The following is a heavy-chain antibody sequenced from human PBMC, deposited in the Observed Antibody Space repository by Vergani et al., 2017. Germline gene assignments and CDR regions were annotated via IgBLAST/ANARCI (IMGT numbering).Heavy chain of an antibody. D-gene: IGHD2-2*01. CDR2: IVPIFDKI. J-gene: IGHJ4*02. CDR3: ANSQFTSSWPFDS. Sequence: QVHLLQSGAEVKKPGSSVKVSCKASGVTFRSLAISWVRLAPGQGLEWMGRIVPIFDKINYEPKFQGRVTITADESTNIAYMELTSLTSDDSAIYYCANSQFTSSWPFDSWGQGTLVTVSS. CDR1: GVTFRSLA. V-gene: IGHV1-69*13.